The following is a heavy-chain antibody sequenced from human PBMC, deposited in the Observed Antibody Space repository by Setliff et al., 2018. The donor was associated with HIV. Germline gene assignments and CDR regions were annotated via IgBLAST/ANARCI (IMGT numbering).Heavy chain of an antibody. J-gene: IGHJ4*02. CDR2: INHRGST. CDR3: ARGSDYIWGNYRFPFDY. Sequence: LSLTCAVYGASLSGYYWSWIRQPPGKGLEWIGEINHRGSTNYNPSLKSRVTISVDTSKNQFSLKVTSVTAADTAVYYCARGSDYIWGNYRFPFDYWGQGTLVTVSS. D-gene: IGHD3-16*02. CDR1: GASLSGYY. V-gene: IGHV4-34*01.